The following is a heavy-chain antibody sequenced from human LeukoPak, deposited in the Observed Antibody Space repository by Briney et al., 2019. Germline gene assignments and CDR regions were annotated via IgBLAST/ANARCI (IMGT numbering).Heavy chain of an antibody. Sequence: ASVKVSCKASGYTFTGYYMHWVRQAPGQGLEWMGWINPNSGGTNYAQKFQGRVTMTRDTSISTAYMELSRLRSDDTAVYYCARDDIVVVPAAPDYYYYMDVWGKGTTVTVSS. J-gene: IGHJ6*03. CDR1: GYTFTGYY. D-gene: IGHD2-2*01. CDR3: ARDDIVVVPAAPDYYYYMDV. V-gene: IGHV1-2*02. CDR2: INPNSGGT.